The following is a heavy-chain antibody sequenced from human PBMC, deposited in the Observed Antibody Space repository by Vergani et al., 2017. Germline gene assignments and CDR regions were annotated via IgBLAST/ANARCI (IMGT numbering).Heavy chain of an antibody. J-gene: IGHJ6*03. CDR1: GGTFSSYT. D-gene: IGHD4-17*01. Sequence: QVQLVQSGAEVKKPGSSVKVSCKASGGTFSSYTISWVRQAPGQGLEWMGRIIPILGIANYAQKFQGRVTMTEDTSTDTAYMELSSLRSEDTAVYYCATDVGADYGDYAYYMDVWGKGTTVTVSS. CDR3: ATDVGADYGDYAYYMDV. CDR2: IIPILGIA. V-gene: IGHV1-69*04.